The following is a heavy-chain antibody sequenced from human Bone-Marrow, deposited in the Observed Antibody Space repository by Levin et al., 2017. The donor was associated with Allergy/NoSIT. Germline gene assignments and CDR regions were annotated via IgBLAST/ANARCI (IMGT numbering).Heavy chain of an antibody. CDR1: GYTFTGYY. CDR3: ARAHIAARLYYEDY. CDR2: INPDSGAT. J-gene: IGHJ4*02. V-gene: IGHV1-2*02. D-gene: IGHD6-6*01. Sequence: RASVKVSCKASGYTFTGYYMHWVRQAPGQGLEWMGWINPDSGATNYAQKFQGRVTMTRDTSISTAYMELSRLRSDDTAVYYCARAHIAARLYYEDYWGQGTLVTVSS.